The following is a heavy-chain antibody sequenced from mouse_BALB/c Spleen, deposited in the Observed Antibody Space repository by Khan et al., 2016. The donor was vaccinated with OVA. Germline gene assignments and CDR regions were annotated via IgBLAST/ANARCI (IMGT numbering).Heavy chain of an antibody. CDR3: NAVDFDY. J-gene: IGHJ2*01. Sequence: EVQLQQSGAELVRSGASVKFSCTASGFNIKDYYMHWVKQRPEQGLERIGWIDPENGDTEYAPKFQGKATMTADTSSNTAYLQLTSLTSEGTAGFSRNAVDFDYWGHGTTLTVSS. CDR2: IDPENGDT. CDR1: GFNIKDYY. V-gene: IGHV14-4*02.